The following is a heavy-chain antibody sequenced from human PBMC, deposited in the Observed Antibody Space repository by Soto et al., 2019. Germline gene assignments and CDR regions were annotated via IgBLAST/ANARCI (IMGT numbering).Heavy chain of an antibody. V-gene: IGHV3-23*01. J-gene: IGHJ6*02. CDR2: ISGSGGYT. CDR1: GFTFFAYA. CDR3: AKDSPPPFPRMDV. Sequence: EGQLLESGGGLVQPGGSLRLSCAASGFTFFAYAMTWVRQAPGKGLEWVSTISGSGGYTYYADSVKGRFTISRDSSKNTLYLQINNLRAEDTAIYYCAKDSPPPFPRMDVRGQGTTVTVSS.